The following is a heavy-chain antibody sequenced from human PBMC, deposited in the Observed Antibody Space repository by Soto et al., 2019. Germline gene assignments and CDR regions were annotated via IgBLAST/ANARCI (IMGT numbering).Heavy chain of an antibody. J-gene: IGHJ3*02. CDR1: GGFISSYY. Sequence: SETLCLTCTVSGGFISSYYWSWIRQPPGKGLEWIGYIYYSGSTNYNPSLKSRVTISVDTSKNQFSLKLSSVTAADTAVYYCAREDVYGNAIEIWGQGTMVSVSS. V-gene: IGHV4-59*01. CDR3: AREDVYGNAIEI. CDR2: IYYSGST. D-gene: IGHD1-20*01.